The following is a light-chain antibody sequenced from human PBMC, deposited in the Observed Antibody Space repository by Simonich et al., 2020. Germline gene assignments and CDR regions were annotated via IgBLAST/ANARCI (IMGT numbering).Light chain of an antibody. CDR1: SSDVGGYNY. CDR2: EVS. J-gene: IGLJ2*01. Sequence: QSALTQPASVSGSPGQSITISCTGTSSDVGGYNYVSWYQHHPGKAPKLMIYEVSKRPSGVPYRFSGSKSGNTASLTVSGLQAEDEADYYCSSYAGSNNLVFGGGTKLTVL. V-gene: IGLV2-8*01. CDR3: SSYAGSNNLV.